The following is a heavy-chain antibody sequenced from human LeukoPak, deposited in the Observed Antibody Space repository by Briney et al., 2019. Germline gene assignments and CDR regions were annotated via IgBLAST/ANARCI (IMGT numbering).Heavy chain of an antibody. V-gene: IGHV3-23*01. CDR2: ISHSGDSP. CDR3: GQDPSRIAAGRCDY. Sequence: SGGSLRLSCAASGFSFSSYGMSWVRQAPGKGLEWVSGISHSGDSPYYADSVKGRFTISRDNSKNTLFLQMDSLSAEDTAVYYCGQDPSRIAAGRCDYWGQGTRVTVSS. CDR1: GFSFSSYG. D-gene: IGHD6-13*01. J-gene: IGHJ4*02.